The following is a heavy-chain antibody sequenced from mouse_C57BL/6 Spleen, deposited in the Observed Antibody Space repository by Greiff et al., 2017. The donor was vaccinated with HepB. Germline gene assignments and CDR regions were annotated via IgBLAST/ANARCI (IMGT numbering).Heavy chain of an antibody. CDR1: GYSFTDYN. J-gene: IGHJ4*01. CDR3: ARMGGYGSSYGGAMDY. D-gene: IGHD1-1*01. Sequence: VQLKQSGPELVKPGASVKISCKASGYSFTDYNMNWVKQSNGKSLEWIGVINPNYGTTSYNQKFKGKATLTVDQSSSTAYMQLNSLTSEDSAVYYCARMGGYGSSYGGAMDYWGQGTSVTVSS. V-gene: IGHV1-39*01. CDR2: INPNYGTT.